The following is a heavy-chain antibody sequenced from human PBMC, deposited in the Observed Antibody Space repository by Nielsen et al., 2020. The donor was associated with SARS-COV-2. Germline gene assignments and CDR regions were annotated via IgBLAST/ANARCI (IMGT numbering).Heavy chain of an antibody. CDR1: GFTFSSYS. CDR2: ISSSSSYI. J-gene: IGHJ3*02. Sequence: GESLKISCAASGFTFSSYSMNWVRQAPGKGLEWVSSISSSSSYIYYADSVKGRFTISRDNAKNSLYLQMNSLRDEDTAVYYCAREGDSSGTVGYDAFDIWGQGTMVTVSS. D-gene: IGHD3-22*01. CDR3: AREGDSSGTVGYDAFDI. V-gene: IGHV3-21*01.